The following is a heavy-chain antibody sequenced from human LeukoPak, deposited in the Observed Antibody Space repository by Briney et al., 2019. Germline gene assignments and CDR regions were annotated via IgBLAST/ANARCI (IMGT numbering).Heavy chain of an antibody. CDR3: TYYDSSGYYYGRLRY. J-gene: IGHJ4*02. Sequence: GGSVRLSCAASGFTFSSCAMSWVGQAPGGGLEWVSAISGSGGSTYYADSVKGRFTISRDNSKNTLYLQMNSLRAEDTAVYFCTYYDSSGYYYGRLRYWGQGTPVTVSS. CDR2: ISGSGGST. V-gene: IGHV3-23*01. CDR1: GFTFSSCA. D-gene: IGHD3-22*01.